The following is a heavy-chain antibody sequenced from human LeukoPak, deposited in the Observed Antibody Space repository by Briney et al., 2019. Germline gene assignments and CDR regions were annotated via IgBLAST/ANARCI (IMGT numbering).Heavy chain of an antibody. Sequence: SETLSLTCAVYGGSFSGYYWSWLRQPPGKGLEWIGEINHSGSTNYNPSLKSRVTISGDTSKTQFSLKLSSVTAADTAVYYCARRKRGFGYSSSWYGGNWFDPWGQGTLVTVSS. CDR2: INHSGST. J-gene: IGHJ5*02. V-gene: IGHV4-34*01. CDR3: ARRKRGFGYSSSWYGGNWFDP. CDR1: GGSFSGYY. D-gene: IGHD6-13*01.